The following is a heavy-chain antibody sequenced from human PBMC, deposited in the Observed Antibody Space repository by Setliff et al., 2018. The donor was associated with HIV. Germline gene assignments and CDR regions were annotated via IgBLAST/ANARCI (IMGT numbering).Heavy chain of an antibody. J-gene: IGHJ4*02. D-gene: IGHD4-4*01. CDR1: GGSISSDNW. Sequence: SETLSLTCAVSGGSISSDNWWTWVRQAPGKGLEWIGEIYHSEYTNYNPSLKSRVSMSVDKSKNQFSVKLTSVTAADAAVYYCAAFFVTPMTTQDFWGQGTLVTVSS. V-gene: IGHV4-4*02. CDR2: IYHSEYT. CDR3: AAFFVTPMTTQDF.